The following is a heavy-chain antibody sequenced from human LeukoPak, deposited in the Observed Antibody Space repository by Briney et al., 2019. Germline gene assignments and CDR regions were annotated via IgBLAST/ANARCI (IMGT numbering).Heavy chain of an antibody. CDR3: ARRGAGLPFDY. J-gene: IGHJ4*02. V-gene: IGHV3-30*02. Sequence: GGSLRLSCAASGFTFSSYAMSWVRQAPGKGLEWVAFIRYDGSNKYYADSVQGRFTISRDNSKNTLYLEMNSLRPEDTAVHYCARRGAGLPFDYWGQGTLVTVSS. CDR1: GFTFSSYA. D-gene: IGHD2-15*01. CDR2: IRYDGSNK.